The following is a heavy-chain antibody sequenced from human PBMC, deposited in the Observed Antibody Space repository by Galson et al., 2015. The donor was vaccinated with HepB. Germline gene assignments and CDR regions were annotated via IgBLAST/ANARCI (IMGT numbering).Heavy chain of an antibody. CDR1: GFTFSSYW. D-gene: IGHD6-19*01. V-gene: IGHV3-74*01. CDR3: ARTYSSGWIYFDY. Sequence: SLRLSCAASGFTFSSYWMHWVRQAPGKELVWVSRINSDGSSTSYADSVKGRFTISRDNAMNTLYLQMNSLRAEDTAVYYCARTYSSGWIYFDYWGQGTLVTVSS. J-gene: IGHJ4*02. CDR2: INSDGSST.